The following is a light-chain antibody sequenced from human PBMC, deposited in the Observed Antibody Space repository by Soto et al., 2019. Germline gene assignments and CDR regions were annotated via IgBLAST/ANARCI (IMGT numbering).Light chain of an antibody. V-gene: IGLV2-8*01. J-gene: IGLJ2*01. Sequence: QSVLTQPPSASGSPGQSVTISCTGTSSDVGGYNYVSWYQQHSGKAPKLMINEVSKRPSGVPDRFSGSKSGNTASLTVSGLQAEDEADYYCSSYAGSNNFVVFGGGTKLTVL. CDR1: SSDVGGYNY. CDR2: EVS. CDR3: SSYAGSNNFVV.